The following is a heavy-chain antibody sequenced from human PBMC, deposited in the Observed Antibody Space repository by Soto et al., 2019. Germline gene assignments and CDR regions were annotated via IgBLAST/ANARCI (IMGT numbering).Heavy chain of an antibody. J-gene: IGHJ6*02. Sequence: GGSLRLSCAASGFTFSGSAMHWVRQASGKGLEWVGRTRSKANSYATAYAASVKGRFTISRDDSKNTAYLQMNSLKTEDTAVYYCTATYYYDSSGYYQVDVWGQGTTVTVSS. V-gene: IGHV3-73*01. CDR1: GFTFSGSA. CDR2: TRSKANSYAT. D-gene: IGHD3-22*01. CDR3: TATYYYDSSGYYQVDV.